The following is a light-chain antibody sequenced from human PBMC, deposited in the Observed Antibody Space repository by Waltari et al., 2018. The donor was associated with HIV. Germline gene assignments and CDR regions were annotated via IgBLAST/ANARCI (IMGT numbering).Light chain of an antibody. Sequence: SSALTQPPSVSVSPGQTARITCSGDRLSKQYTHWSPQRPGQSPLMVMYKDTERPSGIPERFSGSSSGTTVTLTISGVRGEDEADYFCQSADIGVLFGGGTKLTVL. J-gene: IGLJ2*01. CDR3: QSADIGVL. V-gene: IGLV3-25*03. CDR2: KDT. CDR1: RLSKQY.